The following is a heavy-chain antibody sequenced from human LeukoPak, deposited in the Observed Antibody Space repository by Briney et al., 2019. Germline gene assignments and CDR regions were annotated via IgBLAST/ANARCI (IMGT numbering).Heavy chain of an antibody. CDR3: ARGGPAAGRFDY. J-gene: IGHJ4*02. CDR2: IETSGGST. V-gene: IGHV3-23*01. Sequence: SGGTLRLSCAASGFTFSSYGMSWVRQAPGKGLEWVSAIETSGGSTYYADSVKGRFTISRDNSKNTLYLQMNSLRAEDTAVYYCARGGPAAGRFDYWGQGTLVTVSS. D-gene: IGHD6-13*01. CDR1: GFTFSSYG.